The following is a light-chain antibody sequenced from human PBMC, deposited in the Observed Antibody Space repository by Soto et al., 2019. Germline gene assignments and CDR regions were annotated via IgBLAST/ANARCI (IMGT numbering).Light chain of an antibody. J-gene: IGKJ1*01. CDR3: QQYDRSSWT. V-gene: IGKV3-20*01. CDR2: GAS. CDR1: QSVKSDY. Sequence: EIVLTQSPGTLSLSPGDRATLSCRASQSVKSDYLAWYQQKPGQAPRLLIYGASNRATGVPDRFSGSGSGTDFTLAISRLEPEDFAVYYCQQYDRSSWTFGQGTKVDIK.